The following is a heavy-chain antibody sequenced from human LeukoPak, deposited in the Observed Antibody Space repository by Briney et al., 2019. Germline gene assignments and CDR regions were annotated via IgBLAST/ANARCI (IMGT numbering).Heavy chain of an antibody. V-gene: IGHV3-33*01. D-gene: IGHD2-2*01. CDR2: IWYDGSNK. CDR1: GFTFSSYG. J-gene: IGHJ4*02. Sequence: GGSLRLSCAASGFTFSSYGMHWVRQAPGKGLEWVAVIWYDGSNKYYADSVKGRFTISRDNSKNTLYLQMNSLRAEGTAVYYCARAYCSSTSCFLFDYWGQGTLVTVSS. CDR3: ARAYCSSTSCFLFDY.